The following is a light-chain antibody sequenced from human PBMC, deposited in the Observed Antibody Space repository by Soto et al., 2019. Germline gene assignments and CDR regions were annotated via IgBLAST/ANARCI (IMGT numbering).Light chain of an antibody. V-gene: IGKV3-20*01. J-gene: IGKJ5*01. CDR2: GAS. CDR1: QSVSSSY. CDR3: QRYGSSPIT. Sequence: EIVLTQSPGTLSLSPGGRATLSCRASQSVSSSYLAWYQQKSGQAPRLLIYGASSRATGIPDRFSGSGSGTDFTLTISRLEPNDFAAYYCQRYGSSPITFGQGTRLEIK.